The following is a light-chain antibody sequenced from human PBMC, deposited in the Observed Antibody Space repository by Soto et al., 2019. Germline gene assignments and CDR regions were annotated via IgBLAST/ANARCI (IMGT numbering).Light chain of an antibody. J-gene: IGKJ4*01. Sequence: EIVMTQSPATLSVSAGERVTLSCSASQSVSSNLAWYQQKPGQAPRLLIYGASTRATGIPARFRGSGSGTDFTLTISSLQSEDFAVYYCQQYNNWPPLTFGGGTKVEIK. V-gene: IGKV3D-15*01. CDR2: GAS. CDR1: QSVSSN. CDR3: QQYNNWPPLT.